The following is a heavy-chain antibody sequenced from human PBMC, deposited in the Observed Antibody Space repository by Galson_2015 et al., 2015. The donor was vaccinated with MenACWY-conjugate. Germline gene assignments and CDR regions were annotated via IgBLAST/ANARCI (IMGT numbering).Heavy chain of an antibody. CDR1: GFTFNNYW. V-gene: IGHV3-74*01. D-gene: IGHD1-1*01. CDR3: ATAGNADNPGVDS. Sequence: SLRLSCEASGFTFNNYWMHWVRQAPGQGLEWVAIINPGGGGTNYADSVKGRFTITRDNSKNTLYLQLSSLRSEDTAVYYCATAGNADNPGVDSWGQGTLVTVSS. J-gene: IGHJ4*02. CDR2: INPGGGGT.